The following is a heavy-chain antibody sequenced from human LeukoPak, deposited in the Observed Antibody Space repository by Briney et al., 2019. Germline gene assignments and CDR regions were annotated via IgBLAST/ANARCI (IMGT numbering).Heavy chain of an antibody. CDR1: GFTFDDYA. V-gene: IGHV3-9*03. J-gene: IGHJ4*02. CDR2: ISWNSGNK. D-gene: IGHD5-24*01. Sequence: GGSLRLSCAASGFTFDDYAMHWVRQAPGKGLEWVSGISWNSGNKGYADSVKGRFTISRDYAKNSLFLQMNSLRAEDMALYYCAKGGERGWLQQYYFDYGGKETRVTVPS. CDR3: AKGGERGWLQQYYFDY.